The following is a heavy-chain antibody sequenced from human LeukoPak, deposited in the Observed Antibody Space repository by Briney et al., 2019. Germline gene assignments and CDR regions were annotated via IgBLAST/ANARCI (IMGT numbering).Heavy chain of an antibody. J-gene: IGHJ5*02. CDR3: ATLVVPAAIEMDWFDP. D-gene: IGHD2-2*02. CDR1: GYTLTELS. Sequence: ASVKVSCKVSGYTLTELSMHWVRQAPGKGLEWMGGFDPEDDETIYAQKFQGRVTMTEDTSTGTAYMELSSLRSEDTAVYYCATLVVPAAIEMDWFDPWGQGTLVTVSS. CDR2: FDPEDDET. V-gene: IGHV1-24*01.